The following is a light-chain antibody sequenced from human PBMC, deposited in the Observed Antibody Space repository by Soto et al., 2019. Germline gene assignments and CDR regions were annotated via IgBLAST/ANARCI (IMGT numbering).Light chain of an antibody. CDR2: GAS. Sequence: EIVLTQSPATLSLSPGERATLSCRASQSVSRYLAWYQQKPGQAPRLLIYGASNRATGIPDRFSGSGSGTDFTLTISRLEPEDLAVYYCQQRSNWPITVGQGTRREI. CDR1: QSVSRY. V-gene: IGKV3-11*01. CDR3: QQRSNWPIT. J-gene: IGKJ5*01.